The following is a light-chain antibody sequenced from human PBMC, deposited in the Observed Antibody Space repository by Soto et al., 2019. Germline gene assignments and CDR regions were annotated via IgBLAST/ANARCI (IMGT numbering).Light chain of an antibody. Sequence: VLAQPPSVSGAPGQRVTISCTGSSSNIGAGYDVHWYQQLPGTAPKLLIYGNSNRPSGVPDRFSGSKSGTSASLAITGLQAEDEADYYCQSYDSSLSAPYVFGTGTKVTVL. CDR3: QSYDSSLSAPYV. CDR2: GNS. J-gene: IGLJ1*01. V-gene: IGLV1-40*01. CDR1: SSNIGAGYD.